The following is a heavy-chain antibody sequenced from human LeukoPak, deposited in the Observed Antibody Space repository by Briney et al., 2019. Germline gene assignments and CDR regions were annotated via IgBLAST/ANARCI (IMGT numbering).Heavy chain of an antibody. CDR3: ARATYDSSGYPPDY. J-gene: IGHJ4*02. D-gene: IGHD3-22*01. Sequence: QAGGPLRLSCAASGFTFSSYEMNWVRRAPGKGLEWVSYISSSGSTIYYADSVKGRFTISRDNAKNSLYLQMNSLRAEVTAVYYCARATYDSSGYPPDYWGQGTLVTVSS. V-gene: IGHV3-48*03. CDR2: ISSSGSTI. CDR1: GFTFSSYE.